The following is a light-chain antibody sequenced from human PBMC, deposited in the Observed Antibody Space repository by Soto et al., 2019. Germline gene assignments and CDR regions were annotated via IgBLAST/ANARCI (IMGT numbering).Light chain of an antibody. CDR2: GAF. J-gene: IGKJ1*01. CDR3: QQYSASHRK. Sequence: EIVLTQSPGTLSLSPGERATVSCRASQTVRGEYLAWYQQKRGQPPRLLIYGAFNRAGGIPDRFSGSGSGTDFSLTISRLEPEDFEVYYCQQYSASHRKFGQGTKVNI. V-gene: IGKV3-20*01. CDR1: QTVRGEY.